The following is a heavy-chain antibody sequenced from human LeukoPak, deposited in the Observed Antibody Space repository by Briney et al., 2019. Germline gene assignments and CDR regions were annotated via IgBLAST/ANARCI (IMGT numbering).Heavy chain of an antibody. CDR2: VFGSGRT. CDR1: GGSMTTLH. Sequence: SEALSLTCTLSGGSMTTLHWNWIRQTPGKGLEWIGYVFGSGRTKVNPSLKSRVTLSADTSKNQLSLRLSSVTAADTAMYYCTTIKRGDIFGYFDFWGQGILVTVSS. J-gene: IGHJ4*02. D-gene: IGHD5-18*01. CDR3: TTIKRGDIFGYFDF. V-gene: IGHV4-59*11.